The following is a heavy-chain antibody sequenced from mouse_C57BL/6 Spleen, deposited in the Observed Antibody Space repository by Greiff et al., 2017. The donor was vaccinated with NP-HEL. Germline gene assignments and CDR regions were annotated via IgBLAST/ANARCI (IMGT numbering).Heavy chain of an antibody. D-gene: IGHD1-1*01. CDR3: ARDYGSSAFDY. V-gene: IGHV1-26*01. Sequence: VQLQQSGPELVKPGASVKISCKASGYTFTDYYMNWVTQSHGKSLEWIGDINPNNGGTSYNQKFKGKATSTVDKSSSTAYMELRSLTSEDSAVYYCARDYGSSAFDYWGQGTTLTVSS. J-gene: IGHJ2*01. CDR1: GYTFTDYY. CDR2: INPNNGGT.